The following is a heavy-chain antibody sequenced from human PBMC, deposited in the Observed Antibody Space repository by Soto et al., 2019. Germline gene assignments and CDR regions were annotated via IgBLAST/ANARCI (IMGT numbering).Heavy chain of an antibody. CDR1: EGTFNSYA. V-gene: IGHV1-69*01. D-gene: IGHD6-13*01. J-gene: IGHJ5*01. Sequence: QAQVVQSGAEVRKPGSSVNLSGKASEGTFNSYAIAWVRQSPEQGLEWMGGIIPYYNTLNYAQKFQDRVTNTADDSTNTVYMELSSMRADDTAVYFCASGASRWYPYFFDSCAQGTLVTVSS. CDR2: IIPYYNTL. CDR3: ASGASRWYPYFFDS.